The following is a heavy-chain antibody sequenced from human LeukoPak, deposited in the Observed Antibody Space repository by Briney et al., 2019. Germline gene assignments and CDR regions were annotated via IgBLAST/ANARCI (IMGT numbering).Heavy chain of an antibody. D-gene: IGHD3-16*01. CDR1: GYTLTELS. Sequence: ASVKVSCKVSGYTLTELSMHWVRQAPGKGLEWMGGFDTEDGETIYAQKCQGRVNMTEDTSTDTAYMELSSLRSEDTAVYYCALGSLGDYPDYWGQGTLVTVSS. CDR2: FDTEDGET. V-gene: IGHV1-24*01. J-gene: IGHJ4*02. CDR3: ALGSLGDYPDY.